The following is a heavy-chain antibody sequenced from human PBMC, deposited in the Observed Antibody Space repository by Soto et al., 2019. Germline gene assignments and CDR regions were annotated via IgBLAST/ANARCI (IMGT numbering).Heavy chain of an antibody. Sequence: GESLKISCKGSGYSFSNYWIGWVRQMPGKGLEWMGIIYRGDSGSRYRPSSQGQVTISADRSITTAYLQWSSLKASDTAMYYCAKGGFSSSSVDYWGQGTLVTVYS. CDR3: AKGGFSSSSVDY. CDR2: IYRGDSGS. CDR1: GYSFSNYW. D-gene: IGHD6-19*01. J-gene: IGHJ4*02. V-gene: IGHV5-51*01.